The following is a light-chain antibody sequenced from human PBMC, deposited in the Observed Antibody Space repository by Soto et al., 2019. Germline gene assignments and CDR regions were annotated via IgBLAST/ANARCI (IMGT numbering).Light chain of an antibody. CDR1: QSISRW. Sequence: DIQMTQSPSTLPASVGERVNITSRASQSISRWLAWYKQKPGKAPKILISDASILESGVPSRFSGSTSGTDFTITISSLHPDYFATYYCKQYHTYRTFGQGTKVDI. CDR3: KQYHTYRT. CDR2: DAS. J-gene: IGKJ1*01. V-gene: IGKV1-5*01.